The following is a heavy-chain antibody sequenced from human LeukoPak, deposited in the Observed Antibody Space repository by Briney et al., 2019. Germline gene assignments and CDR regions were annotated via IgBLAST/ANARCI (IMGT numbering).Heavy chain of an antibody. V-gene: IGHV3-23*01. D-gene: IGHD3-10*01. CDR1: GFTFSSYA. CDR2: ISGSGGST. J-gene: IGHJ6*02. Sequence: GGSLRLPCAASGFTFSSYAMSWVRQAPGKGLEWVSAISGSGGSTYYADSVKGRFTISRDNSENTMYLQMNSMRAEDTAVYYCAKDLWDSGSYYYYYYGMDVWGQGTTVTVSS. CDR3: AKDLWDSGSYYYYYYGMDV.